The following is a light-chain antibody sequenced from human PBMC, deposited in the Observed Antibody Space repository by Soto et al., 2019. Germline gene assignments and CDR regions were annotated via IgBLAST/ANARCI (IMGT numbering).Light chain of an antibody. Sequence: QSVLTQPASASGSPAQSVTISCTGTSSVFGGYNLVTWYQQHQGKAPNLRIYEGSKRPSGVSNRFSGSKSGNTASLTITGLQDEDEDDYYCCSYAGSSTYVFGTGTKVNVL. J-gene: IGLJ1*01. CDR3: CSYAGSSTYV. CDR1: SSVFGGYNL. CDR2: EGS. V-gene: IGLV2-23*01.